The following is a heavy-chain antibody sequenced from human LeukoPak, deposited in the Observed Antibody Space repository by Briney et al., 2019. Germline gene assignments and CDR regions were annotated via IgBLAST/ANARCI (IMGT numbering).Heavy chain of an antibody. V-gene: IGHV3-9*01. J-gene: IGHJ4*02. Sequence: GRSLRLTCAASGFTFEDYAMHWVRQAPGKGLEWVSGIRWNSGDKAYADSVKGRFTISRDSADNFLYLQMNRLRVEDTALYFCAKDIGEGIGYSYGIDYWGQGTLVTVSS. CDR3: AKDIGEGIGYSYGIDY. D-gene: IGHD5-18*01. CDR1: GFTFEDYA. CDR2: IRWNSGDK.